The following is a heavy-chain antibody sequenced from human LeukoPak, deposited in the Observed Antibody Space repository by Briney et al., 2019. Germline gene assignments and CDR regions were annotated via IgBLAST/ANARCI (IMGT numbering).Heavy chain of an antibody. V-gene: IGHV3-48*03. CDR1: GFTFSSYE. CDR3: ARDPYCSGGSCYGMDV. CDR2: ISSSGSTI. D-gene: IGHD2-15*01. Sequence: GGSLRLSCAASGFTFSSYEMNWVRQAPGKGLEWVSYISSSGSTIYYADSVKGRFTISRDNAKNSLYLQMNSLRAEDTAVYYCARDPYCSGGSCYGMDVWGKGTTVTISS. J-gene: IGHJ6*04.